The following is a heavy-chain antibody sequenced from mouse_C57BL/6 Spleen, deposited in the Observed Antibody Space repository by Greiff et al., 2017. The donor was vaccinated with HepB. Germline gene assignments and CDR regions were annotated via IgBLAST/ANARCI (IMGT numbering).Heavy chain of an antibody. Sequence: QVQLQQPGAELVRPGTSVKLSCKASGYTFTSYWMHWVKQRPGQGLEWIGVIDPSDSYTNYNQKFKGKATLTVDTSSSTAYMQLSSLTSEDPAVYYCARYGYDVFDYWGQGTTLTVSS. V-gene: IGHV1-59*01. D-gene: IGHD2-2*01. J-gene: IGHJ2*01. CDR3: ARYGYDVFDY. CDR1: GYTFTSYW. CDR2: IDPSDSYT.